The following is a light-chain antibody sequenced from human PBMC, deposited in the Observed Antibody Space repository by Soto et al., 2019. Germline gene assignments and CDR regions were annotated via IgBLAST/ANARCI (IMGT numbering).Light chain of an antibody. CDR1: QSVSSSY. CDR2: GTS. V-gene: IGKV3-20*01. J-gene: IGKJ1*01. Sequence: ELELTHSPGTLSLSPGERATLSCRASQSVSSSYLAWYQQRPGRAPRLLIYGTSSRATGIPDRFSGSGSGTDFTLTISRLEPEDFAVYYCQHYGSSSWTFGQGTKV. CDR3: QHYGSSSWT.